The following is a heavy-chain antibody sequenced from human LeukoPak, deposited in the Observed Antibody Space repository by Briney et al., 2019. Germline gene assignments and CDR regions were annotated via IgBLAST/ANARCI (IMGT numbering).Heavy chain of an antibody. D-gene: IGHD3-22*01. CDR1: GDSIGSGPYY. CDR2: IYYTRNT. Sequence: SETLSLTCSVSGDSIGSGPYYWSWIRQSPGKGREWIGTIYYTRNTYYNSSLKSRVTISIDTSKNQFSLKLSSVTAADTAIYYCARRDNSDSSGYFDHWGQGTLVTVSS. J-gene: IGHJ4*02. V-gene: IGHV4-39*01. CDR3: ARRDNSDSSGYFDH.